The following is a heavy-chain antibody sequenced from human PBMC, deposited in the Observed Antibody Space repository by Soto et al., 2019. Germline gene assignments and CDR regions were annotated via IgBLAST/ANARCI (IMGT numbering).Heavy chain of an antibody. CDR2: TYHSGNP. V-gene: IGHV4-30-2*01. J-gene: IGHJ5*02. D-gene: IGHD4-17*01. CDR1: GDTISTDGYS. Sequence: QLQLQESGSRLVKSSETLSLTCAVSGDTISTDGYSWAWIRQPPGKALECIGHTYHSGNPYYNPSAKGRVITSVDRTENRLSLKVSSVTAADTAVYYCARAAYGDYVGYVDPWGQETLVTIPS. CDR3: ARAAYGDYVGYVDP.